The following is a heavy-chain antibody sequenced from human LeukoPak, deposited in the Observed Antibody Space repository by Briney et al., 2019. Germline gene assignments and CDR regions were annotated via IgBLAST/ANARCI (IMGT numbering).Heavy chain of an antibody. CDR2: IIPIFGTA. V-gene: IGHV1-69*06. D-gene: IGHD6-19*01. J-gene: IGHJ4*02. CDR1: GGTFSSYA. Sequence: GASVKVSCKASGGTFSSYASSWVRQAPGQPLEWMGWIIPIFGTANYAQNFQGRITITADKPTSTAYMELRSLRSEDTAVYYCARGSSGWYYFDYWGQGTLVTVSS. CDR3: ARGSSGWYYFDY.